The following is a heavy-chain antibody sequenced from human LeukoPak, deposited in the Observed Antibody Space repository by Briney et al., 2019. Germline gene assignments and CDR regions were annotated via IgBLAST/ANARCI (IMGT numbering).Heavy chain of an antibody. CDR1: GGSISSYY. Sequence: SETLSLTCTVSGGSISSYYWSWIRQPAGKGLEWIGRIYTSGSTNYNPSLKSRVTMSVDTSKNQFSLKLSSVTAADTAVYYCASHSVIIAAAGGNWFDPWGQGTLVTVSS. CDR2: IYTSGST. D-gene: IGHD6-13*01. J-gene: IGHJ5*02. CDR3: ASHSVIIAAAGGNWFDP. V-gene: IGHV4-4*07.